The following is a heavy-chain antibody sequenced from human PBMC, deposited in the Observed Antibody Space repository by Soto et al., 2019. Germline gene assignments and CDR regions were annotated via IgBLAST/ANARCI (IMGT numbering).Heavy chain of an antibody. CDR1: GGSISSSSYY. J-gene: IGHJ4*02. CDR2: IYYSGST. D-gene: IGHD2-21*02. CDR3: ARQGAYCGGDCLYFFDY. Sequence: PSETLSLTCTVSGGSISSSSYYWGWIRQPPGKGLEWIGSIYYSGSTYYNPSLKSRVTISVDTSKNQFSLKLSSVTAADTAVYYCARQGAYCGGDCLYFFDYWGQGTLVTVS. V-gene: IGHV4-39*01.